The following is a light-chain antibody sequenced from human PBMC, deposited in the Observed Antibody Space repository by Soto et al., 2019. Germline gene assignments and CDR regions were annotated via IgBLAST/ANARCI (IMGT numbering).Light chain of an antibody. V-gene: IGLV1-40*01. CDR1: SSNIGAGYD. CDR2: GND. Sequence: QAVVTQPPSVSGAPGQRVTISCTGSSSNIGAGYDVHWYQQLPGAAPKLLIYGNDQRPSGVPDRFSGSKSGTSASLAISGLQSEDEADYYCATWDDSLIGSVFGTGTKLTVL. CDR3: ATWDDSLIGSV. J-gene: IGLJ1*01.